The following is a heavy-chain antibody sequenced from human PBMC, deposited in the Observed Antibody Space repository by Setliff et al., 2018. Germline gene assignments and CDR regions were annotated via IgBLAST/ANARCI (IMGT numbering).Heavy chain of an antibody. J-gene: IGHJ5*02. V-gene: IGHV3-15*01. Sequence: GESLKISCAASGVTFKNAWMTWVRQAPGKGLEWVGRIKSKGEGETTNYGVPVKGRFTISRDDSTNTIYLQMNRLKIEDTGFYYCTTGPRDSRDYMNWLDPWGPGTLVTVS. CDR1: GVTFKNAW. CDR3: TTGPRDSRDYMNWLDP. CDR2: IKSKGEGETT. D-gene: IGHD4-17*01.